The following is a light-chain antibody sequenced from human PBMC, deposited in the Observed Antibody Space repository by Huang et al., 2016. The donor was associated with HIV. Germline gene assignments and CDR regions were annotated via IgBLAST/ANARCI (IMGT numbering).Light chain of an antibody. CDR2: DAS. V-gene: IGKV3-11*01. J-gene: IGKJ3*01. Sequence: EIVLTQSPATLSLSPGERATLSCRASQSVSSYLAWYQQKPGQAPRLLIYDASNRATGIPARFSGSGSGTDFTRTISSLEPEDFAVYYCQQRRGFTFGPGTKVDIK. CDR3: QQRRGFT. CDR1: QSVSSY.